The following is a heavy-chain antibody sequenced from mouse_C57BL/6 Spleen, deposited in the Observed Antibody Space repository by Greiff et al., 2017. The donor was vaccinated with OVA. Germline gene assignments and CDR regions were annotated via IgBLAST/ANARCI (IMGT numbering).Heavy chain of an antibody. V-gene: IGHV1-72*01. J-gene: IGHJ2*01. CDR2: IDPNSGGT. D-gene: IGHD1-1*01. CDR1: GYTFTSYW. Sequence: QVQLQQPGAELVKPGASVKLSCKASGYTFTSYWMHWVKQRPGRGLEWIGRIDPNSGGTKYNEKFKSKATLTVDKPSSTAYMQLSSLTSEDSAVYYCARWPITTVEGRDYFDYWGQGTTLTVSS. CDR3: ARWPITTVEGRDYFDY.